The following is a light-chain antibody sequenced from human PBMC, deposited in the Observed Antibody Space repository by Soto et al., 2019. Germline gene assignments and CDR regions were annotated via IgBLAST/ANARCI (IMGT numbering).Light chain of an antibody. CDR1: SSDVGGYNY. V-gene: IGLV2-14*01. CDR3: SSYTSSSTLVV. CDR2: EVS. J-gene: IGLJ2*01. Sequence: QSALTQPASVSGSPGQSITISCTGTSSDVGGYNYVSWYQQHPGKAPKLMIYEVSNRPSGVSNRGSGSKSGNTASLTISGLQAEDEADYYCSSYTSSSTLVVFGGGTKVTVL.